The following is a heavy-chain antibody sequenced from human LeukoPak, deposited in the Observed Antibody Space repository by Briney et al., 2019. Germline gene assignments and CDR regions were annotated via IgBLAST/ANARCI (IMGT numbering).Heavy chain of an antibody. CDR3: ARERMVATNWFDP. CDR1: GFTFSNYA. Sequence: GGSLRLSCAASGFTFSNYAMHWVRQAPGKGLEWVAIISYDGNDKYYTDSVKGRFTISRDKSKNTLYLQMNSLRAEDTAVYYCARERMVATNWFDPWGQGTLVTVSS. V-gene: IGHV3-30-3*01. D-gene: IGHD5-12*01. J-gene: IGHJ5*02. CDR2: ISYDGNDK.